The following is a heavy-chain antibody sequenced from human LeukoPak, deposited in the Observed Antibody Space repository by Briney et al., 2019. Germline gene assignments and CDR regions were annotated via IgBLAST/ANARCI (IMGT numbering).Heavy chain of an antibody. CDR3: ARDRDSSSWYDY. Sequence: ASVKVSCKASGYTFTGYYMHWVRQAPGQGLEWMGWINPNSGGTNYAQKFQGRVTMTRDTSISTAYMELSRLRSDDTAVYYCARDRDSSSWYDYWGQGTLVTVSS. CDR2: INPNSGGT. CDR1: GYTFTGYY. V-gene: IGHV1-2*02. J-gene: IGHJ4*02. D-gene: IGHD6-13*01.